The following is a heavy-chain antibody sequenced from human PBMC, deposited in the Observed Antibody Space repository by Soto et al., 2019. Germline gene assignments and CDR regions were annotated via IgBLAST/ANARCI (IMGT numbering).Heavy chain of an antibody. V-gene: IGHV1-69*13. CDR3: ARVGTDYYGSSGYYRY. CDR1: GGTFSSYA. D-gene: IGHD3-22*01. CDR2: IIPIFGTA. J-gene: IGHJ4*02. Sequence: ASVKVSCKASGGTFSSYAISWVRQAPGQGLEWMGGIIPIFGTANYAQKFQGRVTITADESTSTAYMELSSLRSEDTAVYYCARVGTDYYGSSGYYRYWGQGTLVTVSS.